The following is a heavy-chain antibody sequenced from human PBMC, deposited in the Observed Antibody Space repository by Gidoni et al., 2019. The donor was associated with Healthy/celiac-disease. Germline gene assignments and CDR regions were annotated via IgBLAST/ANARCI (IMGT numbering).Heavy chain of an antibody. J-gene: IGHJ3*02. Sequence: EVQLVESGGGLVQPGGSLRLSCAASGFTFSSYSMNWVRQAPGKGLEWVSYISSSSSTIYYADSVKGQFTISRDNAKNSLYLQMNSLRDEDTAVYYCAREGGQLYDFWSGRGPDAFDIWGQGTMVTVSS. D-gene: IGHD3-3*01. V-gene: IGHV3-48*02. CDR3: AREGGQLYDFWSGRGPDAFDI. CDR2: ISSSSSTI. CDR1: GFTFSSYS.